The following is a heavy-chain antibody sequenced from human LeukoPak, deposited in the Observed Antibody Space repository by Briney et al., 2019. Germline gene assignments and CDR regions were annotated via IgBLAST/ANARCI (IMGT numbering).Heavy chain of an antibody. V-gene: IGHV1-69*01. J-gene: IGHJ6*04. CDR1: GRTFSSYA. D-gene: IGHD3-10*01. Sequence: LVKVSCKASGRTFSSYAMSWGRQAPGQGLEWMGEIIPIFGTANYAQKFQGRVTITADESTSTAYMELSSLRSEDTAVYSCARDEAYYYGSGSYWYAMDVWGKGTTVTVSS. CDR3: ARDEAYYYGSGSYWYAMDV. CDR2: IIPIFGTA.